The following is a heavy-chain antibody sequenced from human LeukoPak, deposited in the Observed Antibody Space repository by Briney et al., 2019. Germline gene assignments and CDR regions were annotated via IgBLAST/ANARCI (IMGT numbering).Heavy chain of an antibody. D-gene: IGHD1-7*01. Sequence: SETLSLTCTVSGGPISDYYWGWIRQPPGKGLEWIGYIYSTGNTNYNPSLKSRVTMSVDTSKKQFSLQLNSVTPEDTAVYYCTRDRELYFFYYYIDVWGEGTTVSVSS. CDR1: GGPISDYY. J-gene: IGHJ6*03. CDR3: TRDRELYFFYYYIDV. CDR2: IYSTGNT. V-gene: IGHV4-59*12.